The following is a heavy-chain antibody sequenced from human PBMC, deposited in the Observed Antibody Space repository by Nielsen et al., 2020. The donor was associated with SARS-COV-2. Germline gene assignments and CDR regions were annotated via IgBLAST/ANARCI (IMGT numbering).Heavy chain of an antibody. CDR1: GYTLTELS. CDR3: ATPKYYYDSSGYPPFDY. D-gene: IGHD3-22*01. CDR2: FDPEDGET. V-gene: IGHV1-24*01. J-gene: IGHJ4*02. Sequence: ASVKVSCKVSGYTLTELSMHWVRQAPGKGLEWMGGFDPEDGETIYAQKFQGRVTMTEDTSTGTAYMELSSLRSEDTAVYYCATPKYYYDSSGYPPFDYWGQGTLVTVSS.